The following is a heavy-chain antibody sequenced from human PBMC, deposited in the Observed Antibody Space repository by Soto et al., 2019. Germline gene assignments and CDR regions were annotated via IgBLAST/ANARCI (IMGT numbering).Heavy chain of an antibody. D-gene: IGHD3-3*01. V-gene: IGHV4-61*01. CDR2: IYYSGST. Sequence: QVQLQESGPGLVKPSETLSLTCTVSGGSVSSGSYYWSWIRQPPGKGLEWIGYIYYSGSTNYNPSLKSRVTISVDTSKNEFSLKLSSVTAADTAVYYCARTLNDFWSGYYYYYYYGMDVWGQGTTVTVSS. J-gene: IGHJ6*02. CDR1: GGSVSSGSYY. CDR3: ARTLNDFWSGYYYYYYYGMDV.